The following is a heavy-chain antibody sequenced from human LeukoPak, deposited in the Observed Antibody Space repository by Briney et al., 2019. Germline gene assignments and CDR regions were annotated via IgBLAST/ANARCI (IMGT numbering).Heavy chain of an antibody. Sequence: GASVKVSCKASGYTFTGYYMHWVRQAPGQGLEWMGGIIPIFGTANYAQKFQGRVTITADKSTSTAYMELSSLRSEDTAVYYCARARVRGGDFDYWGQGTLVTVSS. D-gene: IGHD3-16*01. CDR2: IIPIFGTA. CDR1: GYTFTGYY. V-gene: IGHV1-69*06. CDR3: ARARVRGGDFDY. J-gene: IGHJ4*02.